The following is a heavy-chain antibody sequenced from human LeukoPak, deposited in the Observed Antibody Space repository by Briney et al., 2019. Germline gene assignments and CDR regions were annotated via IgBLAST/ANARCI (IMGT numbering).Heavy chain of an antibody. CDR1: GYTLTELS. CDR2: FDPEDGET. Sequence: ASVTVSCKVSGYTLTELSMHWVRQAPGKGLEWMGGFDPEDGETIYAQKFQGRVTMTRDTSLTTAYMGLTRLTSDDTAVYYCARGGFSNEEFDPWGQGTLVTVSS. CDR3: ARGGFSNEEFDP. V-gene: IGHV1-24*01. J-gene: IGHJ5*02. D-gene: IGHD3-3*01.